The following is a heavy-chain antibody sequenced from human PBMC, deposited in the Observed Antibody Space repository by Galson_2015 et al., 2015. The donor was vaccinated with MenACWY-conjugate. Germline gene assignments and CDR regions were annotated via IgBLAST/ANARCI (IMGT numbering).Heavy chain of an antibody. V-gene: IGHV1-3*01. CDR2: ISVVNGDS. CDR1: GYTFTTYP. CDR3: ARPRYYYDSSGYRENAFEI. J-gene: IGHJ3*02. D-gene: IGHD3-22*01. Sequence: SVKVSCKASGYTFTTYPIHWVRQAPGQGLEWMGWISVVNGDSRYSQNFQGRVTITRDTSASTAYMELSSLRSEDTAVYYCARPRYYYDSSGYRENAFEIWGQGTMVPVSS.